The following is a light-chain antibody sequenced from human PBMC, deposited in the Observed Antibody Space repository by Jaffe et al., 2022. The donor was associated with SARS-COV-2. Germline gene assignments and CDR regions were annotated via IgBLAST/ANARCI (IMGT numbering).Light chain of an antibody. V-gene: IGKV3-20*01. CDR2: GAS. CDR1: QSVSSSH. Sequence: EIVLTQSPGTLSLSPGERATLSCRASQSVSSSHLAWYQQKPGQAPRLLIYGASSRATGIPDRFSGSGSGPDFTLTISRLEPEDFAVYYCQQYGSSLYTFGQGTKLEIK. CDR3: QQYGSSLYT. J-gene: IGKJ2*01.